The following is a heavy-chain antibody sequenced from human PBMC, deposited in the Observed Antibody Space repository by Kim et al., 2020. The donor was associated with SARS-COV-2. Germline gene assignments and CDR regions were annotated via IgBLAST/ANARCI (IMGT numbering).Heavy chain of an antibody. J-gene: IGHJ4*02. CDR2: ITAYKGNA. Sequence: ASVKVSCEASGYSFNSDGISWVRQAPGQGLEWMGRITAYKGNANYAQKFQGRVTMTTDTSSSTSYMELRSLRSDDTAVYYCARVMITFGGLIVSPFDYWGQGTLVTVSS. D-gene: IGHD3-16*02. CDR1: GYSFNSDG. V-gene: IGHV1-18*01. CDR3: ARVMITFGGLIVSPFDY.